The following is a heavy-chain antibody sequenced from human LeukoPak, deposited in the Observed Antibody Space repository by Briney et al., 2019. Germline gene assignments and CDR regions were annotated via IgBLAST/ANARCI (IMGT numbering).Heavy chain of an antibody. D-gene: IGHD6-25*01. CDR1: GFTFSSIW. CDR2: IKPDGSAE. CDR3: ARANNSSGHN. J-gene: IGHJ4*02. Sequence: TGGSLSLSCATSGFTFSSIWMSWVRHVPGRGLDWVANIKPDGSAEYYAASVKGRFTVSRDNAKNSLYLQMNSLRVEDTAVYYCARANNSSGHNWGQRTLVTVSS. V-gene: IGHV3-7*01.